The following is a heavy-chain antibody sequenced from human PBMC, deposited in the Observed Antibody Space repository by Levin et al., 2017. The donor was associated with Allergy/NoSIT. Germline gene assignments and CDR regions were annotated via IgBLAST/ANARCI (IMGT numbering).Heavy chain of an antibody. CDR1: GGSISSSNW. Sequence: SETLSLTCAVSGGSISSSNWWSWVRQPPGKGLEWIGEIYHSGSTNYNPSLKSRVTISVDKSKNQFSLKLSSVTAADTAVYYCARVLLELPMVRGVGWFDPWGQGTLVTVSS. CDR2: IYHSGST. CDR3: ARVLLELPMVRGVGWFDP. D-gene: IGHD3-10*01. V-gene: IGHV4-4*02. J-gene: IGHJ5*02.